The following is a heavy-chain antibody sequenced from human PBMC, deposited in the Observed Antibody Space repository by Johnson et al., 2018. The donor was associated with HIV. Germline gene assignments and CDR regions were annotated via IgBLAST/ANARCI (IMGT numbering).Heavy chain of an antibody. CDR3: AKYNWNHDAFDI. V-gene: IGHV3-30*02. D-gene: IGHD1-20*01. J-gene: IGHJ3*02. CDR1: GFTFSTYG. Sequence: QVQLVESGGGVVQPGGSLRLSCAASGFTFSTYGMHWVRQAPGKGLEWVAFIRHDGSNKYYADSVKGRFTISRDNSKNMLFLQMNRLRAEDTAMFYCAKYNWNHDAFDIWGQGTVVTVSS. CDR2: IRHDGSNK.